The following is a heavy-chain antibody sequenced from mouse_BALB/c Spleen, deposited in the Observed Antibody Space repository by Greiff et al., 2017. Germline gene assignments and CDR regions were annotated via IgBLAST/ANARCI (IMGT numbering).Heavy chain of an antibody. Sequence: LQQPGAELVKPGASVKMSCKASGYTFTSYNMHWVKQTPGQGLEWIGAIYPGNGDTSYNQKFKGKATLTADKSSSTAYMQLSSLTSEDSAVYYCARKGVLTAYEGWFAYWGQGTLVTVSA. CDR1: GYTFTSYN. D-gene: IGHD2-12*01. V-gene: IGHV1-12*01. CDR3: ARKGVLTAYEGWFAY. J-gene: IGHJ3*01. CDR2: IYPGNGDT.